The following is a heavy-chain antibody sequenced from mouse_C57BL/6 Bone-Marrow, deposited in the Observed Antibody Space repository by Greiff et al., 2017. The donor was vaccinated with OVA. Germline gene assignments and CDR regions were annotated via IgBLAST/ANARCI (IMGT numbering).Heavy chain of an antibody. CDR1: GYTFTDYY. D-gene: IGHD2-1*01. V-gene: IGHV1-26*01. Sequence: EVQLKQSGPELVKPGASVKISCKASGYTFTDYYMNWVKQSHGKSLEWIGDINPNNGGTSYNQKFKGKATLTVDKSSSTAYMELRSLTSEDSAVYYCARGCNYAWFAYWGQGTLVTVSA. CDR2: INPNNGGT. J-gene: IGHJ3*01. CDR3: ARGCNYAWFAY.